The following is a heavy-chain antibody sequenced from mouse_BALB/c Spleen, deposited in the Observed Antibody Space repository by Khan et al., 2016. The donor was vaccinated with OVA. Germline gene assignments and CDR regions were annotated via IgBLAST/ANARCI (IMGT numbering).Heavy chain of an antibody. CDR3: ARVECDRTKDI. J-gene: IGHJ4*01. CDR1: GFTFTNYG. V-gene: IGHV9-3-1*01. CDR2: INTYTGEP. Sequence: QIQLVQSGPELKKPGETVQISCKASGFTFTNYGMNWVRQAPGKGLKWMGWINTYTGEPTFTDDFKGRLAFSLETSASTAYLQINSLKNKSTATYYSARVECDRTKDIWGQGTSVTVSS. D-gene: IGHD6-1*01.